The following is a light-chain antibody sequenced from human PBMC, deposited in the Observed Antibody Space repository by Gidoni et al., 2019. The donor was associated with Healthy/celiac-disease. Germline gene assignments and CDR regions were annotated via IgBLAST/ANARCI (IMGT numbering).Light chain of an antibody. CDR1: SSNIWAGYD. J-gene: IGLJ2*01. V-gene: IGLV1-40*01. CDR3: QSYDSSRSGYVV. Sequence: SVLTQPPSVSGAPGQRVTISCTGSSSNIWAGYDVHGYQQLPGTAPKLPIYGNSIRPSGVPYRFSGSKSGTSASLAITGLQAEDEADYYCQSYDSSRSGYVVFGGGTKLTVL. CDR2: GNS.